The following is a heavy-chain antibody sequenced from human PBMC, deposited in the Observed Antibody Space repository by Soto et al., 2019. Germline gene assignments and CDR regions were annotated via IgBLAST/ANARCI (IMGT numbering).Heavy chain of an antibody. CDR1: GGSVNGANW. J-gene: IGHJ4*02. CDR3: TRHGGKFFDF. V-gene: IGHV4-4*02. Sequence: QVQLQESGPGLVNPSGTLSLTCAVSGGSVNGANWWSWVRLSPGKGLEWIGEIYHDGTSHYNPSLKSRVTVSVDKSKNQISLKVNSVTAADTAVYICTRHGGKFFDFWGQGTLVTVSS. D-gene: IGHD2-15*01. CDR2: IYHDGTS.